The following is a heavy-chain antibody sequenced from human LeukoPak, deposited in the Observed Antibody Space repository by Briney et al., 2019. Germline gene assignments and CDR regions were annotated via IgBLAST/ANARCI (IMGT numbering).Heavy chain of an antibody. CDR2: ISAYNGNT. V-gene: IGHV1-18*01. Sequence: GASVKVSCKASGYTFTSYGISWVRQAPGQGLEWMGWISAYNGNTNYAQKLQGRVTMTTDTSTSTAYMELRSLRSDDTGLYYWARLGYCSSTSCYIGSENWGQGTPVTVSS. CDR1: GYTFTSYG. CDR3: ARLGYCSSTSCYIGSEN. D-gene: IGHD2-2*02. J-gene: IGHJ4*02.